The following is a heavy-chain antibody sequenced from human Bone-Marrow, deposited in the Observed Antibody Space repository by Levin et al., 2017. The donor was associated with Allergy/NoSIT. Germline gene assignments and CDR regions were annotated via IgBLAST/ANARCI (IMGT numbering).Heavy chain of an antibody. J-gene: IGHJ6*02. CDR3: ARGGNTMIVPPGVPTYYYYGMDG. V-gene: IGHV1-8*01. CDR1: GYTFTSYD. Sequence: GESLKISCKASGYTFTSYDINWVRQATGQGLEWMGWMNPNSGNTGYAQKFQGRVTMTRNTSISTAYMELSSLRSEDTAVYYCARGGNTMIVPPGVPTYYYYGMDGWGQGTTVTVSS. D-gene: IGHD3-22*01. CDR2: MNPNSGNT.